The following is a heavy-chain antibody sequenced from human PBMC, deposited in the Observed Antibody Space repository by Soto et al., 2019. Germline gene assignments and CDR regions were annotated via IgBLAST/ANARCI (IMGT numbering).Heavy chain of an antibody. CDR1: GGSISGYY. CDR3: ARRYSSAFDI. Sequence: ETLSLTCTVSGGSISGYYWSWIRQPPGKGLEWIGYIYYSGSTNYNPSLKSRVTISVDTSKNQFSLKLSSVTAADTAVYYCARRYSSAFDIRGQGTMVTVSS. D-gene: IGHD6-13*01. J-gene: IGHJ3*02. CDR2: IYYSGST. V-gene: IGHV4-59*08.